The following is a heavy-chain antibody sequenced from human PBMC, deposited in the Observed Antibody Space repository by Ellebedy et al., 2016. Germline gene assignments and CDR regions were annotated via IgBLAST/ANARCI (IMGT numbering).Heavy chain of an antibody. D-gene: IGHD5-18*01. Sequence: GESLKISCAASGFTFSSYAMSWVRQAPGKGLEWVSAISGSGGSTYYADSVKGRFTISRDNSKNTLYLQMNSLRAEDTAVYYCAKDRVRATAMVPSDAFDIWGQGTMVTVSS. V-gene: IGHV3-23*01. CDR3: AKDRVRATAMVPSDAFDI. CDR1: GFTFSSYA. J-gene: IGHJ3*02. CDR2: ISGSGGST.